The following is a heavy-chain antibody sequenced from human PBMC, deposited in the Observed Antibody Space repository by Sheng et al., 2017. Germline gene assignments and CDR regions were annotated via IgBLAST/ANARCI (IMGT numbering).Heavy chain of an antibody. D-gene: IGHD5-12*01. Sequence: QVRLVESGGGVVQPGRSLRLSCAVSGFTFSSYAMHWVRQAPGKGLDWVSLISYDGSGEYYADSVKGRFTISRDNSKNTLYLQMDSLRAEDTAVYYCAREKSGYNPYLWGQGTLVTVSS. J-gene: IGHJ5*02. CDR1: GFTFSSYA. V-gene: IGHV3-30*01. CDR3: AREKSGYNPYL. CDR2: ISYDGSGE.